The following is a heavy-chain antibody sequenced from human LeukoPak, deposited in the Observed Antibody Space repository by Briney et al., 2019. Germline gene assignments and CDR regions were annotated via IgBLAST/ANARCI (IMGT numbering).Heavy chain of an antibody. Sequence: SETLSLTCTVSGGATSSSNYYWAWIRQPPGKGLEWIGSIFYSGTTHYNPSLKSRVTISVDTSKNQFSLKLTSVTAADTAVYYCTRLSNYGGHSGDGYWGQGTLVTVSS. D-gene: IGHD4-23*01. J-gene: IGHJ4*02. CDR2: IFYSGTT. CDR1: GGATSSSNYY. V-gene: IGHV4-39*01. CDR3: TRLSNYGGHSGDGY.